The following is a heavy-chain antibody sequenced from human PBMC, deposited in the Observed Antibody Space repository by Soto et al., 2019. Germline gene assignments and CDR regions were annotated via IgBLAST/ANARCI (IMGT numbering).Heavy chain of an antibody. CDR1: GFTFDDYA. CDR3: AKAAPEGDYHLN. CDR2: ISWNSGSI. V-gene: IGHV3-9*01. D-gene: IGHD4-17*01. Sequence: GGSLRLSCAASGFTFDDYAMHWVRQAPGKGLEWVSGISWNSGSIGYADSVKGRFTISRDNAKNSLYLQMNSLRAEDTALYYCAKAAPEGDYHLNWGQGTLVTVSS. J-gene: IGHJ4*02.